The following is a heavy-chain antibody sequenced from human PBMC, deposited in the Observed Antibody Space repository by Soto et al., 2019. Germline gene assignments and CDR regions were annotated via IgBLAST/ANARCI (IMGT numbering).Heavy chain of an antibody. V-gene: IGHV1-18*01. Sequence: GASVKVSCKASGYTFTSYGISWVRQAPGQGLEWMGWISAYNGNTNYAQKLQGRVTMTTDTSTNTAYMELSSLRSEDTAVYYCATVIVSPDCSGGSCYRGPVDYGGQGTLVTVSS. CDR1: GYTFTSYG. D-gene: IGHD2-15*01. CDR2: ISAYNGNT. J-gene: IGHJ4*02. CDR3: ATVIVSPDCSGGSCYRGPVDY.